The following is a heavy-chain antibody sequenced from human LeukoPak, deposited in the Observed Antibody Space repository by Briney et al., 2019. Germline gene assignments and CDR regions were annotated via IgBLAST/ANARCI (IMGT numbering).Heavy chain of an antibody. CDR2: ISWNSGSI. D-gene: IGHD3-10*01. V-gene: IGHV3-9*01. J-gene: IGHJ3*02. CDR3: AKDMRYYYGSGSSAFDI. CDR1: GFTFDDYA. Sequence: PGGSLRLSCAASGFTFDDYAMHWVRQAPGKGLEWVSGISWNSGSIGYADSVKGRFTISRDNAKNSLYLQMNSLRAEDTALYYCAKDMRYYYGSGSSAFDIWGQGTMVTVSS.